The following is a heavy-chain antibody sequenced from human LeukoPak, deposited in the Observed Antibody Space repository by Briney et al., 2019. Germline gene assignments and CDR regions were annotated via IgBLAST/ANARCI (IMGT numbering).Heavy chain of an antibody. D-gene: IGHD3-10*01. CDR3: ARPYCYGSGSYEGYFDY. V-gene: IGHV3-21*01. CDR1: GFTFSSYS. Sequence: GGSLRLSCAASGFTFSSYSMNWVRQAPGKGLEWVSSISSGSSYIYYAHSVKGRFTISRDNAKNSLYLQMNSLRAEDTAVYYCARPYCYGSGSYEGYFDYWGQGTLVTVSS. J-gene: IGHJ4*02. CDR2: ISSGSSYI.